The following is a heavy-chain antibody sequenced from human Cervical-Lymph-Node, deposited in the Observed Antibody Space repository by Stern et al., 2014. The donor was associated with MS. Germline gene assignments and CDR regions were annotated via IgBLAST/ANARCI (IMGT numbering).Heavy chain of an antibody. CDR2: ISFDGSNE. J-gene: IGHJ1*01. D-gene: IGHD3-22*01. V-gene: IGHV3-30*18. CDR1: GFTFSDYG. Sequence: VQLEESGGGLVQPGGSLRLSCAASGFTFSDYGMHWVRQAPGKGREWVAVISFDGSNEYYADSVKGRFTISRDNSKNTLYLQMNSLRAEDTAVYYCAKPSHYYDSSGALGYFQHWGQGTLVTVSS. CDR3: AKPSHYYDSSGALGYFQH.